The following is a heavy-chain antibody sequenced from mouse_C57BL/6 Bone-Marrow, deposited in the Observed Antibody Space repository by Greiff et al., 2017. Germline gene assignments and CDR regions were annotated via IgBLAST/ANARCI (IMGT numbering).Heavy chain of an antibody. CDR3: ARSTVVDYFDY. V-gene: IGHV5-4*03. CDR1: GFTFSSYA. CDR2: ISDGGSYT. J-gene: IGHJ2*01. D-gene: IGHD1-1*01. Sequence: DVMLVESGGGLVKPGGSLKLSCAASGFTFSSYAMSWVRQTPEKRLEWVATISDGGSYTYYPDNVKGRFTISRDNAKNNLYLQMSHLKSEDTAMYYCARSTVVDYFDYWGQGTTLTVSS.